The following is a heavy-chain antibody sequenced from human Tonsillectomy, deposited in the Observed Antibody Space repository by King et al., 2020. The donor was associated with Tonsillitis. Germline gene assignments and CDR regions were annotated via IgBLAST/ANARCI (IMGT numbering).Heavy chain of an antibody. CDR2: IYHSGST. CDR3: ARVGITMVRGVIFDY. Sequence: QLQESGPGLVKPSQTLSLSCTVSGGSISSGGYYWSWIRQHPGKGLEWIGYIYHSGSTYYNPSLKSRVTISVDTSKNQFSLKLSSVTAADTAVYYCARVGITMVRGVIFDYWGQGTLVTVSS. CDR1: GGSISSGGYY. D-gene: IGHD3-10*01. J-gene: IGHJ4*02. V-gene: IGHV4-31*03.